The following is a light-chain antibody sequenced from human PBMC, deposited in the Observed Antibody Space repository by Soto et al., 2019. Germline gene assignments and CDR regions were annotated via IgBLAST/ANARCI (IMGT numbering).Light chain of an antibody. J-gene: IGKJ4*01. Sequence: EVVMSQSPATLSVSPGERATLSCRASQSVSSNLAWYQQKVGQAPRLLIYRASTRATGIPARFSGSGSGTEFTLTISSLQSEDFAVYYCQQHNNWPLTFGGGTKVEIK. CDR3: QQHNNWPLT. CDR2: RAS. CDR1: QSVSSN. V-gene: IGKV3-15*01.